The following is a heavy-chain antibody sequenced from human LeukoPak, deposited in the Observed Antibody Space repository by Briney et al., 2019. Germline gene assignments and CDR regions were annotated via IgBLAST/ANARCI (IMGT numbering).Heavy chain of an antibody. CDR1: EFAFSLYA. V-gene: IGHV3-23*01. CDR3: VKLGTRVATLRAEVDC. Sequence: QPGGSLRLSCAASEFAFSLYAMNWVRLAPGEGPEWVSSISGSGAEIRYADSVKGRFTISRDNSKNTLYLQMADLRIEDTAIYYCVKLGTRVATLRAEVDCWGQGTLVAVST. J-gene: IGHJ4*02. CDR2: ISGSGAEI. D-gene: IGHD5-12*01.